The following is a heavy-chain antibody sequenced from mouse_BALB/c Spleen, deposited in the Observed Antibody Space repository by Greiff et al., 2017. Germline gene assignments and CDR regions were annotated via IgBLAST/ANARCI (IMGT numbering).Heavy chain of an antibody. CDR2: ISSGSSTI. Sequence: EVQLVESGGGLVQPGGSRKLSCAASGFTFSSFGMHWVRQAPEKGLEWVAYISSGSSTIYYADTVKGRFTISRDNPKNTLFLQMTSLRSEDTAMYYCARHGVTTATAWFAYWGQGTLVTVSA. CDR3: ARHGVTTATAWFAY. J-gene: IGHJ3*01. CDR1: GFTFSSFG. D-gene: IGHD1-2*01. V-gene: IGHV5-17*02.